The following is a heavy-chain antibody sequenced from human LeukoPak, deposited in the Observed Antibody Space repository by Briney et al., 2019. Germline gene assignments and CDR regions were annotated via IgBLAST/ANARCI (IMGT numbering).Heavy chain of an antibody. Sequence: PSETLSLTCTVSGGSISSYYWSWIRQPAGKGLEWIGRIYISGSGSTNYNPSLKSRVTMSVDTSKNQFSLKLSSVTAADTAVYYCARDPDYGDDTGSWGQGTLVTVSS. J-gene: IGHJ4*02. CDR1: GGSISSYY. V-gene: IGHV4-4*07. CDR2: IYISGSGST. D-gene: IGHD4-17*01. CDR3: ARDPDYGDDTGS.